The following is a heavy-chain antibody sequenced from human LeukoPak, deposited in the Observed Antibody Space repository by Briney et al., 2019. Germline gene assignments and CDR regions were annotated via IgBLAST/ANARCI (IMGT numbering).Heavy chain of an antibody. V-gene: IGHV3-23*01. D-gene: IGHD3-10*01. CDR1: EFTFSSYA. J-gene: IGHJ4*02. CDR3: AKALLLWFGELSPINQDLIDY. CDR2: ISGSGGST. Sequence: GGSLRLSCAASEFTFSSYAMSWVRQAPGKGLEWVSAISGSGGSTYYADSVKGRFTISRDNSKNTLYLQMNSLRAEDTAVYYCAKALLLWFGELSPINQDLIDYWGQGTLVTVSS.